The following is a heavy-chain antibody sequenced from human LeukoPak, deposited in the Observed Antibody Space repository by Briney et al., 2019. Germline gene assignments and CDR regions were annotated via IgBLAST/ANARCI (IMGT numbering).Heavy chain of an antibody. CDR2: INSDGTTT. J-gene: IGHJ4*02. D-gene: IGHD4-17*01. CDR1: GFTFSTYW. V-gene: IGHV3-74*01. CDR3: ARETTVTHTPGSY. Sequence: GGSLRLSCAASGFTFSTYWMHWVRQAPGKGLVWVSRINSDGTTTHYADSVKGRFTISRDNAKNTLYLQMNSLRAEDTAVYYCARETTVTHTPGSYWGQGTLVTVSS.